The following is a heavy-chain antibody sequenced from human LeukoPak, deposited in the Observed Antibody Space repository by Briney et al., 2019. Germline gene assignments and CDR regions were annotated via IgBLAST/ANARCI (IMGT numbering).Heavy chain of an antibody. Sequence: SETLSLTCTVSGASISSYYWSWIRQPPGKGLEWIGYIYYSGSTNYNPSLKSRVTISVDTSKNQFSLKLSSVTAADTAVYYCARDIYDSSGQRFDIWGQGTMVTVSS. CDR2: IYYSGST. V-gene: IGHV4-59*01. D-gene: IGHD3-22*01. J-gene: IGHJ3*02. CDR1: GASISSYY. CDR3: ARDIYDSSGQRFDI.